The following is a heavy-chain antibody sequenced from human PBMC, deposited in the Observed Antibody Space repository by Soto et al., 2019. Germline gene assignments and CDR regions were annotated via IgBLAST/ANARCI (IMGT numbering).Heavy chain of an antibody. CDR2: ISGTSPST. D-gene: IGHD3-3*01. CDR1: GFTFSAYA. Sequence: EVQLLESGGGLVQPGGSLRLSCAASGFTFSAYAMSWVRQAPGKGLEWVSAISGTSPSTYYADSVQGRFSISTDSSRKTRVLEMNVLRAEDTAVYCSAARSFGVEYWGQGTLVTVSS. V-gene: IGHV3-23*01. J-gene: IGHJ4*02. CDR3: AARSFGVEY.